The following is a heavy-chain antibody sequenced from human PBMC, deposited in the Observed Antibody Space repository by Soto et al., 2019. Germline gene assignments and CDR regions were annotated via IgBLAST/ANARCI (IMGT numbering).Heavy chain of an antibody. J-gene: IGHJ3*02. CDR3: VRTLNSGWFGNAFEI. CDR2: IYPDDSDT. V-gene: IGHV5-51*01. D-gene: IGHD6-19*01. CDR1: GYSFTNYW. Sequence: GESLKISCKASGYSFTNYWIGWVRQVPGKGLEWMGIIYPDDSDTRYSPSFEGQVTISAARSITTAYLQWSSLKASDTAMYYCVRTLNSGWFGNAFEIWGQGTMVTVSS.